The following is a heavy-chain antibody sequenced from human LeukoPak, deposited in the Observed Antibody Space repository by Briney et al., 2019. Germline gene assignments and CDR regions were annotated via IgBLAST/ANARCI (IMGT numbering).Heavy chain of an antibody. D-gene: IGHD6-13*01. Sequence: GGSLRLSCAASGFTVSSNYMSWVRQAPGKGLEWVANIKQDGSEKYYVDSVKGRFTISRDNAKNSLYLQMNSLRAEDTAVYYCARTGIAAAGTSPIDYWGQGTPVTVSS. V-gene: IGHV3-7*01. CDR2: IKQDGSEK. J-gene: IGHJ4*02. CDR3: ARTGIAAAGTSPIDY. CDR1: GFTVSSNY.